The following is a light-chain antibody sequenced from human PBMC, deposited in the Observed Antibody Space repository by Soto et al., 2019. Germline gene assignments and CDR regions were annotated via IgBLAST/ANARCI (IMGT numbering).Light chain of an antibody. CDR2: AAS. V-gene: IGKV3-15*01. Sequence: EIVMTQSPATLSVSPGERATLSCRASQSVSRNLAWYQQKPGQAPRLLIYAASTRATGIPARFSGSGSGTEFTLTISSLQSEDFALYYCQHYNNWPYTFGQGTKLEIK. CDR1: QSVSRN. CDR3: QHYNNWPYT. J-gene: IGKJ2*01.